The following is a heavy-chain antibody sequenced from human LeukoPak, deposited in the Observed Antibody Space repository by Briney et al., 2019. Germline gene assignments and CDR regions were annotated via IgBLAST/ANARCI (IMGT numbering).Heavy chain of an antibody. CDR1: GFTFSSYG. J-gene: IGHJ6*03. CDR2: IRYDGNNK. Sequence: GSLRLSCAASGFTFSSYGMHWVRQAPGKGLEWVAFIRYDGNNKYYADSVKGRFTVSRDNSKNTMYLQMNSLRAEDTAVYYCAKGPDYYGSGSYLWYMDVWGKGTTVIISS. CDR3: AKGPDYYGSGSYLWYMDV. D-gene: IGHD3-10*01. V-gene: IGHV3-30*02.